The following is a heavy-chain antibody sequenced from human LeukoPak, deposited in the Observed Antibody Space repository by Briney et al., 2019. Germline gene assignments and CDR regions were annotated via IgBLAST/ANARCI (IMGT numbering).Heavy chain of an antibody. CDR3: AREVTMVRGVRYYYYMDV. D-gene: IGHD3-10*01. Sequence: SETLSLTCAVYGGSFSGYYWSWIRQPPGKGLEWIGYIYYSGSTYYNPSLKSRVTISVDTSKNQFSLKLSSVTAADTAVYYCAREVTMVRGVRYYYYMDVWGKGTTVTVSS. CDR2: IYYSGST. J-gene: IGHJ6*03. CDR1: GGSFSGYY. V-gene: IGHV4-34*09.